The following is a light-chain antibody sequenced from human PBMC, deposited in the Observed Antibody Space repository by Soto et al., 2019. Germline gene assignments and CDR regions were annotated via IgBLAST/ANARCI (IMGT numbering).Light chain of an antibody. V-gene: IGKV3-15*01. J-gene: IGKJ1*01. CDR3: PHYNNWPRT. CDR1: QSVSSN. CDR2: GAS. Sequence: EIVMTQSPATLSVSPGERATLSCRASQSVSSNLAWYQQKPGQAPRLLIYGASTRATGIPARFSGSGSGTEFTLTISSLQSEDFAVYYCPHYNNWPRTVGQGNKVYIK.